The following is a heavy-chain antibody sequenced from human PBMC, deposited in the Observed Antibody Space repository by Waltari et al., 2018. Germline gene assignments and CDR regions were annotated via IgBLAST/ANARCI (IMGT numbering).Heavy chain of an antibody. D-gene: IGHD5-18*01. CDR1: GGSFSGYY. V-gene: IGHV4-34*01. CDR2: INHSGST. CDR3: ARESTAMATGGY. Sequence: QVQLQQWGAGLLKPSETLSLTCAVYGGSFSGYYWSWIRQPPGKGLEWIGEINHSGSTNYNPSLKSRVTISVDTSKNQFSLKLSSVTAADTAVYYCARESTAMATGGYWGQGTLVTVSS. J-gene: IGHJ4*02.